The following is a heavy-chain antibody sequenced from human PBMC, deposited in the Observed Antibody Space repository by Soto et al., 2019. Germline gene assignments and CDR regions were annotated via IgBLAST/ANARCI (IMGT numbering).Heavy chain of an antibody. J-gene: IGHJ3*02. CDR2: IYSGGST. D-gene: IGHD6-19*01. CDR3: ARRVAVAGTHDAFDI. CDR1: GFTVSSNY. Sequence: EVQLVESGGGLVQPGGSLRLSCAASGFTVSSNYMSWVRQAPGKGLEWVSVIYSGGSTYYADSVKGRFTISRHNSKNTLYLQMNSLRAEDTAVDYCARRVAVAGTHDAFDIWGQGTMVTVSS. V-gene: IGHV3-53*04.